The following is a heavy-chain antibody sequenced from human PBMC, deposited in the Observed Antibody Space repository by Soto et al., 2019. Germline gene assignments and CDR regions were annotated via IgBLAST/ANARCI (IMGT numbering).Heavy chain of an antibody. V-gene: IGHV3-23*01. CDR1: VFTFSTYD. Sequence: VGSLRLSCASSVFTFSTYDMSCGRHSPGRWLEWVAVISANGGVTYHTDSVKGRFTISRDNSKNTLFLQMSSVRVEDTALYYCRNRIGSTANTYVDSWGQGTSVTVS. CDR3: RNRIGSTANTYVDS. D-gene: IGHD1-1*01. CDR2: ISANGGVT. J-gene: IGHJ5*01.